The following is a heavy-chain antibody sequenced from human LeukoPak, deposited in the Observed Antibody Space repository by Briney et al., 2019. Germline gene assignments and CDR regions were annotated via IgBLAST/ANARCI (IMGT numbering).Heavy chain of an antibody. J-gene: IGHJ6*02. Sequence: GGSLRLSCAASGFTFSSYSMNWVRQAPGKGLEWVSSISSSSSYIYYADSVKGRLTISRDNAKNSLYLQMNSLRAEDTAVYYCARDNTGSVRGVITSGSMDVWGQGTTVTISS. V-gene: IGHV3-21*01. D-gene: IGHD3-10*01. CDR2: ISSSSSYI. CDR3: ARDNTGSVRGVITSGSMDV. CDR1: GFTFSSYS.